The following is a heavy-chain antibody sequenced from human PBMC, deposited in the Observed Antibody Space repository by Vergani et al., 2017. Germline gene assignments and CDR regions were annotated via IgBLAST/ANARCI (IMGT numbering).Heavy chain of an antibody. D-gene: IGHD6-19*01. V-gene: IGHV3-33*03. Sequence: QVQLVESGGGVVQPGKSLSLSCETFGFIFSDYVMHWVRQAPGKGLEWVAGIWHDGSNEKYVDSVQGRFTISRDNSKNTLFLHMNSLRPEDTAVYYCAKVGRSEVAGTFGAFDIWGQGTMVTVSS. J-gene: IGHJ3*02. CDR1: GFIFSDYV. CDR3: AKVGRSEVAGTFGAFDI. CDR2: IWHDGSNE.